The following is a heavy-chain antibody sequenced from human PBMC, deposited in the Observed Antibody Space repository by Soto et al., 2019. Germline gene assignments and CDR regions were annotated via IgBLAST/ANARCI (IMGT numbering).Heavy chain of an antibody. CDR2: IYPGDSDT. Sequence: GESLKISCKGSGYTFTNYWIGWVRQMPGKGLEWMGIIYPGDSDTKYNPSFQGQVTISVDQSITTAYLQWSSLKASDTAIYYCARLPSISGRYYFDYWGQGTLVTVSS. J-gene: IGHJ4*02. D-gene: IGHD7-27*01. CDR1: GYTFTNYW. V-gene: IGHV5-51*01. CDR3: ARLPSISGRYYFDY.